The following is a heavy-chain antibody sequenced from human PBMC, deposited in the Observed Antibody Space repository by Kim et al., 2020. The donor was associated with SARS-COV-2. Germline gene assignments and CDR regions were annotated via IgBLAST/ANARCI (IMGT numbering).Heavy chain of an antibody. J-gene: IGHJ4*02. V-gene: IGHV4-34*01. CDR3: ASPYYGSGSFGY. CDR2: INHSGST. D-gene: IGHD3-10*01. Sequence: SETLSLTCAVYGGSFSGYYWSWIRQPPGKGLEWIGEINHSGSTNYNPSLKSRVTISVDTSKNQFSLKLSSVTAADTAVYYCASPYYGSGSFGYWGQGTLVTVSS. CDR1: GGSFSGYY.